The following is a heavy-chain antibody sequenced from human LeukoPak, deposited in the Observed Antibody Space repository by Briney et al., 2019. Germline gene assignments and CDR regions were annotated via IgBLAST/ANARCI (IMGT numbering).Heavy chain of an antibody. V-gene: IGHV1-24*01. CDR3: ATVVVPAAPLDY. D-gene: IGHD2-2*01. Sequence: ASVKVSYKVSLCSVTELSMHWVRQAPGKGREWMGGFDPEDGETIYAQKFQGRVTMTEDTSTDTAYMELSSLRSEDTAVYYCATVVVPAAPLDYWGQGTLVTVSS. CDR2: FDPEDGET. J-gene: IGHJ4*02. CDR1: LCSVTELS.